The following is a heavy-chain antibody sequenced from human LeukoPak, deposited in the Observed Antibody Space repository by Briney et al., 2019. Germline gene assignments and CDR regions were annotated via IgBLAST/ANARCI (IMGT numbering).Heavy chain of an antibody. CDR2: INPSGGST. CDR1: GYTFTSHY. D-gene: IGHD3-9*01. CDR3: ARGNYYDILTEEVYYGMDV. J-gene: IGHJ6*02. Sequence: ASVKVSCKASGYTFTSHYMHWVRQAPGQGLEWMGIINPSGGSTSYAQKFQGRVTMTRDTSTSTVYMELSSLRSEDTAVYYCARGNYYDILTEEVYYGMDVWGQGTTVTVS. V-gene: IGHV1-46*01.